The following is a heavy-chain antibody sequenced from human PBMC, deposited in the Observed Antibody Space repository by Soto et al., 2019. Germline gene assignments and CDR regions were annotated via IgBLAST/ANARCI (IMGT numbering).Heavy chain of an antibody. CDR2: ISPYSGNT. CDR3: VRFASSGWYTGGY. D-gene: IGHD6-19*01. J-gene: IGHJ4*02. CDR1: GYTFTNYD. V-gene: IGHV1-18*01. Sequence: QIQLVQSGAEVKKPGASVKVSCKTSGYTFTNYDIGWVRQAPGQGLEWMGWISPYSGNTNYAQKLQDRVTMTTDTFTRTAYMDLRSLRSDDTAVYYCVRFASSGWYTGGYWGQGTLVTVSS.